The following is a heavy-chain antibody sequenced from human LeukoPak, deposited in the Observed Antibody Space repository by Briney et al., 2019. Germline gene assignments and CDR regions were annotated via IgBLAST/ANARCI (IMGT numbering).Heavy chain of an antibody. V-gene: IGHV1-69*04. CDR3: ARGEGSGWYGGFDY. Sequence: SVKVSCKASGGTFSSYAISWVRQAPGQGLEWMGRIIPILGIASYAQKFQGRVTITADKSTSTAYMELSSLRSEDTAVYYCARGEGSGWYGGFDYWGQGTLVTVSS. CDR2: IIPILGIA. J-gene: IGHJ4*02. CDR1: GGTFSSYA. D-gene: IGHD6-19*01.